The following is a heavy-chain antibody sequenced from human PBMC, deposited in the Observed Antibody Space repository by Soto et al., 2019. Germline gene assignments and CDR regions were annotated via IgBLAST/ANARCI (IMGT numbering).Heavy chain of an antibody. D-gene: IGHD3-10*01. CDR2: IRSKANSYAT. J-gene: IGHJ4*01. CDR1: GFTFSGSA. CDR3: TPPGEYGRH. Sequence: EVQLVESGGGLVQPGGSLKLSCAASGFTFSGSAMHWVRQASGKGLEWVGRIRSKANSYATAYAASVKGRFTISRDDSKNTAYLQMNCLKIEDTAVYYCTPPGEYGRHWGHGTLVTVSS. V-gene: IGHV3-73*01.